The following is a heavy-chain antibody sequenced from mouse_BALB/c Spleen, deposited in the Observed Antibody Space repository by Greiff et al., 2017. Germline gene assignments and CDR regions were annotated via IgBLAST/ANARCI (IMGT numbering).Heavy chain of an antibody. CDR2: IDPANGNT. V-gene: IGHV14-3*02. J-gene: IGHJ4*01. Sequence: EVQLQESGAELVKPGASVKLSCTASGFNIKDTYMHWVKQRPEQGLEWIGRIDPANGNTKYDPKFQGKATITADTSSNTAYLQLSSLTSEDTAVYYCARLQGYAMDYWGQGTSVTVSS. CDR1: GFNIKDTY. CDR3: ARLQGYAMDY.